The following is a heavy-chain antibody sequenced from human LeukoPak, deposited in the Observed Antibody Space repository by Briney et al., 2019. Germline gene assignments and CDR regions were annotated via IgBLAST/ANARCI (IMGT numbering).Heavy chain of an antibody. J-gene: IGHJ5*02. V-gene: IGHV4-59*01. D-gene: IGHD3-3*01. CDR1: GGSISSYY. CDR2: TYYSGST. Sequence: SETLSLTCTVSGGSISSYYWSWIRQPPGKGLEWIGYTYYSGSTNYNPSLKSRVTISVDTSKNQFSLKLSSVTAADTAVYYCARDRGDFWSGFTDSYNWFDPWGQGTLVTVSS. CDR3: ARDRGDFWSGFTDSYNWFDP.